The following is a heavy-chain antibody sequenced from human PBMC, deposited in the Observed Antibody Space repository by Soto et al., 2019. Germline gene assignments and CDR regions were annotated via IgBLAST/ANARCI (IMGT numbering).Heavy chain of an antibody. D-gene: IGHD2-2*02. Sequence: QVQLVQSGAEVKKPGASVKVSCKASGYSFMNYGISWVRQAPGQGLEWMGWISGYNGYTKSAQKIQGRVTMTTDTYTSTAYMEMRSLRSDETDVYYCAREGYCTSSSCDTEKFHEFYGVDVWGQGTTVTVSS. V-gene: IGHV1-18*01. CDR1: GYSFMNYG. CDR2: ISGYNGYT. CDR3: AREGYCTSSSCDTEKFHEFYGVDV. J-gene: IGHJ6*02.